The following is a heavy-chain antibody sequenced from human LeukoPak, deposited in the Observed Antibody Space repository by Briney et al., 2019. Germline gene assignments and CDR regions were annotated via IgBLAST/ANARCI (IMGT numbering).Heavy chain of an antibody. CDR1: GFTFSSCG. D-gene: IGHD3-10*01. V-gene: IGHV3-30*18. CDR3: VKEQGSGSYRTADY. Sequence: PGGSLRLSCAASGFTFSSCGMHWVRQAPGKGLEWVAVITYDADTTYFEDSVKGRFTISRDTSKSTLYLQMNSLGAEDTAVYYCVKEQGSGSYRTADYWGQGTLVTVSS. J-gene: IGHJ4*02. CDR2: ITYDADTT.